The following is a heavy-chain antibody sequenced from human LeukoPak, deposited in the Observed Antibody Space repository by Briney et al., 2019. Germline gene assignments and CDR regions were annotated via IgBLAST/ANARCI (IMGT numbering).Heavy chain of an antibody. CDR2: ISWNSGSI. CDR1: GFTFDDYA. D-gene: IGHD6-6*01. Sequence: GGSLRLSCAAPGFTFDDYAMHWVRQAPGKGLEWVSGISWNSGSIGYADSVKGRFTISRDNAKNSLYLQMNSLRAEDTALYYCAKGIAARRRDFDYWGQGTLVTVSS. V-gene: IGHV3-9*01. J-gene: IGHJ4*02. CDR3: AKGIAARRRDFDY.